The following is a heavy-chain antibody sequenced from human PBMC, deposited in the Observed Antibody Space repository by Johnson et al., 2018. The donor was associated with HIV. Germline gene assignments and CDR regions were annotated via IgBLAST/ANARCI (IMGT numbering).Heavy chain of an antibody. D-gene: IGHD3-9*01. V-gene: IGHV3-7*05. J-gene: IGHJ3*02. CDR1: GFTFSSYW. CDR3: ASPLRDCDWLLGRSAFDI. CDR2: IKQDGSEK. Sequence: VQLVESGGGLVQPGGSLRLSCAASGFTFSSYWMSWVRQAPGKGLEWVANIKQDGSEKYYVDSVKGRFTISRDNAKNSLYLQMNSLRAEDTAVYYCASPLRDCDWLLGRSAFDIWGEGTMVSVS.